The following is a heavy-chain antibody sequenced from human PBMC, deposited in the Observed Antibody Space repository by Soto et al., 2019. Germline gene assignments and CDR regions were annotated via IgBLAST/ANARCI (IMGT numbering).Heavy chain of an antibody. J-gene: IGHJ4*02. V-gene: IGHV3-30-3*01. CDR2: ISYDGSSE. Sequence: QLHLVESGGGVVRPGESLRLSCVDSGFSFRTYPMHWVHQAPGKGLEWVALISYDGSSEAYGESVRDRFTVSRDNSKNTLYLQLNSLRPEDTAVYYCATSSGYLNYFDYWGQGTLVTVSS. CDR3: ATSSGYLNYFDY. D-gene: IGHD6-19*01. CDR1: GFSFRTYP.